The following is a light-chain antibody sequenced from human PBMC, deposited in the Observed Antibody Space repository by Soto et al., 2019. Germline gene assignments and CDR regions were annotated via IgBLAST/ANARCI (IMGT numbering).Light chain of an antibody. V-gene: IGLV1-44*01. CDR3: AAWDDNLSGSWV. J-gene: IGLJ3*02. Sequence: QSALTQPPSASGTPGQRVTMSCSGSRSDIGSNSVSWYQHLPGAAPKLLIYNDNQRASGIPDRFSGSKSGTSASLAISGLQSEDEADYYCAAWDDNLSGSWVFGGGTKLTVL. CDR2: NDN. CDR1: RSDIGSNS.